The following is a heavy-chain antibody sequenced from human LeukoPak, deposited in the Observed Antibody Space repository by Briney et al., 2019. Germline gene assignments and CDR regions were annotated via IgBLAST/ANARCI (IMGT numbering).Heavy chain of an antibody. V-gene: IGHV1-3*01. Sequence: ASVKVSCKASGYTFTSYAMHWVRQAPGQRLEWMGWINAGNGNTKYSQKFQGRVTITRDTSASTAYMELSGLRSEDTAVYYCARDYSSTSWFDPWGQGTLVTVSS. CDR1: GYTFTSYA. CDR2: INAGNGNT. J-gene: IGHJ5*02. D-gene: IGHD6-19*01. CDR3: ARDYSSTSWFDP.